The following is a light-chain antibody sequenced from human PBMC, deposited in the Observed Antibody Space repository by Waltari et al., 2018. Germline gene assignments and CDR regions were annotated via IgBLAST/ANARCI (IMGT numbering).Light chain of an antibody. CDR3: CSYAGSSIVV. CDR2: EVS. CDR1: SSDVGSSNL. V-gene: IGLV2-23*02. J-gene: IGLJ2*01. Sequence: QSALTQPASVSGSPGQSITISCTGTSSDVGSSNLVPWYQHHPGKAPKLMIYEVSERPPGVSNRFSGAKSGNTASLTISGLQPEDEADYYCCSYAGSSIVVFGGGTKLTVL.